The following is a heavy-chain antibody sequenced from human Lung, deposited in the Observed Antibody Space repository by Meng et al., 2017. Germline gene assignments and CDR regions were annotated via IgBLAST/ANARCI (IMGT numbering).Heavy chain of an antibody. Sequence: QVHLTQWGGGLLTPSETLSLTCAVYGGSFSGYYWSWIRQPPGKGLEWIGEIIDSGSTNYNPSLKSRVTISVDTSKNQFSLRVTSVTAADRAVYYCVRRTYSSGWYFDYWGQGTLVTVSS. CDR1: GGSFSGYY. CDR3: VRRTYSSGWYFDY. D-gene: IGHD6-19*01. V-gene: IGHV4-34*02. J-gene: IGHJ4*02. CDR2: IIDSGST.